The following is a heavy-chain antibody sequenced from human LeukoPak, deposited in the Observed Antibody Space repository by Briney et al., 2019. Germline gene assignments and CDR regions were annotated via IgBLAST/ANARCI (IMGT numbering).Heavy chain of an antibody. CDR3: ARDLVKGIWFGRGNNWFDP. J-gene: IGHJ5*02. V-gene: IGHV1-18*01. CDR2: ISAYNGNT. D-gene: IGHD3-10*01. Sequence: ASVKVSCKASGYTFTSYGISWVRQAPGQGLEWMGWISAYNGNTNYAQKLQGRVTMTTDTPTSTAYMELRSLRSDDTAVYYCARDLVKGIWFGRGNNWFDPWGQGTLVTVSS. CDR1: GYTFTSYG.